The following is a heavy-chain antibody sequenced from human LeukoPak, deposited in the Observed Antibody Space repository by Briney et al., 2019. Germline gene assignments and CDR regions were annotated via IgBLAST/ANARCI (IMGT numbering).Heavy chain of an antibody. CDR1: GGSISSYY. Sequence: SEPLSLTCTVSGGSISSYYWSWIRQPPGKGLEWIGYIYYSGSTNYNPSLKSRVTISVDTSKNQFSLKLSSVTAADTAVYYCARGGYDKYYYYYYGMDVWGQGTTVTVSS. CDR3: ARGGYDKYYYYYYGMDV. D-gene: IGHD5-12*01. V-gene: IGHV4-59*01. CDR2: IYYSGST. J-gene: IGHJ6*02.